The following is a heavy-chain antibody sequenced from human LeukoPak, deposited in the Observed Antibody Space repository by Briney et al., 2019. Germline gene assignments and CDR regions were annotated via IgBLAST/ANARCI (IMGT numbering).Heavy chain of an antibody. D-gene: IGHD3-22*01. CDR3: ARRHYYDSSGYYDNAFDY. V-gene: IGHV3-11*06. CDR2: ISSSSSYI. Sequence: GGSLRLSCAASGFTFSDYYMSWIRQAPGKGLEWVSYISSSSSYIYYADSVKGRFTISRDNAKNSLYLQMNSLRAEDTAVYYCARRHYYDSSGYYDNAFDYWGQGTLVTVSS. CDR1: GFTFSDYY. J-gene: IGHJ4*02.